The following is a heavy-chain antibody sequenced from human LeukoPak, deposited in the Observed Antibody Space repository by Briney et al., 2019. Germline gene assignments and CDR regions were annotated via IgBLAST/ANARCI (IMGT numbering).Heavy chain of an antibody. CDR2: IYYSGST. D-gene: IGHD2-15*01. J-gene: IGHJ4*02. V-gene: IGHV4-39*07. CDR3: ARGGWPQPRIY. Sequence: SETLSLTCTVSGGSISSSSYYWGWIRQPPGKGLEWIGSIYYSGSTYYNPSLKSRVTISVDTSKNQFSLKLSSVTAADTAVYYCARGGWPQPRIYWGQGTLVTVSS. CDR1: GGSISSSSYY.